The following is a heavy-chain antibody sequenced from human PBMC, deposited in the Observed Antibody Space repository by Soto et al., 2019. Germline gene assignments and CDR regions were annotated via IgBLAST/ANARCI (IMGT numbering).Heavy chain of an antibody. CDR2: IYPGDSDT. CDR3: ARQFGVSCSGGSCYSGKDAFDI. CDR1: GYSFTSYW. D-gene: IGHD2-15*01. Sequence: GESLKISCKGSGYSFTSYWIGWVRQMPGKGLEWMGIIYPGDSDTRYSPSFQGQVTISADKSISTAYLQWSSLKASDTAMYYCARQFGVSCSGGSCYSGKDAFDIWGQGTMVTVSS. V-gene: IGHV5-51*01. J-gene: IGHJ3*02.